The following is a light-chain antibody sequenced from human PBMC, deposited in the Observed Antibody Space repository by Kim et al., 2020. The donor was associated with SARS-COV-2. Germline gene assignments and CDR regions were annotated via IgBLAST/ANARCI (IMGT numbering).Light chain of an antibody. CDR1: SSNIGGYS. CDR3: GTWDATLTAGEV. CDR2: DNN. J-gene: IGLJ2*01. V-gene: IGLV1-51*01. Sequence: TITCFASSSNIGGYSASCYQHGPGPAATLLIHDNNKRPSGIPDRFSGCKSGTSATLGITGLQPGDEADYFCGTWDATLTAGEVFGGGTQLTVL.